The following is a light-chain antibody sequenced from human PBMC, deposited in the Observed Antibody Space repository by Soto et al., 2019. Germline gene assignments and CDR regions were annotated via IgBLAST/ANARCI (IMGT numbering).Light chain of an antibody. V-gene: IGKV3-11*01. CDR3: QQRSNWPPIT. CDR1: QSASSY. CDR2: DAS. Sequence: EIVLTQSPATLSLSPGERATLSCRASQSASSYLAWYQQKPGQAPRLLIYDASNRATGIPARFSGSGSWTDFTLTISSLEPEDFAVYYCQQRSNWPPITFGQGTRLEIK. J-gene: IGKJ5*01.